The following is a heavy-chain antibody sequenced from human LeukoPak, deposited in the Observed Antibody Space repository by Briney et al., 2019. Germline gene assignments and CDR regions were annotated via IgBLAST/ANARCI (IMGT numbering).Heavy chain of an antibody. J-gene: IGHJ4*02. Sequence: ASVKVSCKASGYTFTGYYMHWVRQAPGQELEWMGWINPNSGGTNYAQKFQGRVTMTRDTSISTAYMELSRLRSDDTAVYYCARPVVGALIFDYWGQGTLVTVSS. CDR1: GYTFTGYY. CDR3: ARPVVGALIFDY. V-gene: IGHV1-2*02. D-gene: IGHD1-26*01. CDR2: INPNSGGT.